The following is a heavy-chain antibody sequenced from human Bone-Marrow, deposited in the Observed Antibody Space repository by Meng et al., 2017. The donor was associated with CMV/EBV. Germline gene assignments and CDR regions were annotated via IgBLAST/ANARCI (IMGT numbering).Heavy chain of an antibody. D-gene: IGHD1-1*01. CDR3: ARNGQKTGTPSNY. V-gene: IGHV3-48*04. J-gene: IGHJ4*02. Sequence: GGSLRLSCAASGFTFSSYSMNWVRQAPGQGLEWVSYISTSGSTMYYADSVKGRFTVSRDNAKNSLYLQMNSLRAEDTAVYYCARNGQKTGTPSNYWGQGTLFTVSS. CDR2: ISTSGSTM. CDR1: GFTFSSYS.